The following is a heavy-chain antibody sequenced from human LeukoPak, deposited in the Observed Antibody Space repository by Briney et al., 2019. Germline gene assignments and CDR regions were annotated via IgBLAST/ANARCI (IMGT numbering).Heavy chain of an antibody. CDR1: GGSFSGYY. D-gene: IGHD3-3*01. J-gene: IGHJ3*02. Sequence: PSETLSLTCAVYGGSFSGYYWSWIRQPPGKGLEWIGEINHSGSTNYNPSLKSRVTISVDTSKNQFSLKLSSVTAADTAVYYCARPRRWSGARDAFDIWGQGTMVTVSS. V-gene: IGHV4-34*01. CDR3: ARPRRWSGARDAFDI. CDR2: INHSGST.